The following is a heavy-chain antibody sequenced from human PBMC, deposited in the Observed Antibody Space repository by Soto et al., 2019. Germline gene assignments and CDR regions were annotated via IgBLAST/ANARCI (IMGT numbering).Heavy chain of an antibody. CDR1: GFTFSSYA. D-gene: IGHD1-26*01. Sequence: SGGSLRLSCAASGFTFSSYAMSWVRQAPGKGLEWVSAISGSGVTTYYADSVEGRFTISRDKSMNTLYLQMFSLRADDAAVYYCAKADSGSYYRFNYWGQGTLVTVSS. CDR2: ISGSGVTT. CDR3: AKADSGSYYRFNY. J-gene: IGHJ4*02. V-gene: IGHV3-23*01.